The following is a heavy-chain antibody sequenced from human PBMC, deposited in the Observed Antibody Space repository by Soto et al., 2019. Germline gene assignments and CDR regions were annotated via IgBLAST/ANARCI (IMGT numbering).Heavy chain of an antibody. J-gene: IGHJ6*03. Sequence: SETLSLTCTVSGGSISSYYWSWIRQPPGKGLEWIGYIYYSGSTYYNPSLKSRVTISVDTSKNQFSLKLSSVTAADTAVYYCAREATVQIAPNYYYYYMDVWGKGTTVTV. D-gene: IGHD4-4*01. CDR1: GGSISSYY. V-gene: IGHV4-59*12. CDR2: IYYSGST. CDR3: AREATVQIAPNYYYYYMDV.